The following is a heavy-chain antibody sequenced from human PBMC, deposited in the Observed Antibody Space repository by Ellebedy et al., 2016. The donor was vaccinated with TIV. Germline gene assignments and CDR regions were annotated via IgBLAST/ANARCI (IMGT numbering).Heavy chain of an antibody. CDR3: ARQLRSGELSLT. Sequence: GESLKISXKGSGYSFISYWIGWVRQMPGKGLEWMGFIYPDDSETRYSPPFQGQVTISADKSITTVYLQWSRLKASDTAMYYCARQLRSGELSLTWGQGTLVTVSS. CDR2: IYPDDSET. J-gene: IGHJ4*02. D-gene: IGHD3-16*02. CDR1: GYSFISYW. V-gene: IGHV5-51*01.